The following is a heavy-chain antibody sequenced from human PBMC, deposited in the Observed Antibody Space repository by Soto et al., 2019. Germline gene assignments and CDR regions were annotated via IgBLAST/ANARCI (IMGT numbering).Heavy chain of an antibody. CDR1: GYSLTSSW. J-gene: IGHJ6*02. D-gene: IGHD2-8*01. CDR2: IYPGDSDT. V-gene: IGHV5-51*01. Sequence: AALTSSGKGCGYSLTSSWIGWVRQKPGKGLEWMGIIYPGDSDTRYSPSFQGQVTISADKSISTAYLQWSSLKASDTAMYYCARHKRYCTNGVCYWDYYYYGMDVWGQGTAVTVSS. CDR3: ARHKRYCTNGVCYWDYYYYGMDV.